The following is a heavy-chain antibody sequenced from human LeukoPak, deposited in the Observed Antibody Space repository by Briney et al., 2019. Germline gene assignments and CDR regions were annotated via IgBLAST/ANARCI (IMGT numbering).Heavy chain of an antibody. Sequence: ASVNVSCKASGYTFTSYDINWVRQATGQGLEWMGWMNPNSGNTGYAQKFQGRVTITRDTSASTAYMELSSLRSEDTAVYYCARAYYYDRGFDPWGQGTLVTVSS. CDR1: GYTFTSYD. D-gene: IGHD3-22*01. CDR2: MNPNSGNT. V-gene: IGHV1-8*01. J-gene: IGHJ5*02. CDR3: ARAYYYDRGFDP.